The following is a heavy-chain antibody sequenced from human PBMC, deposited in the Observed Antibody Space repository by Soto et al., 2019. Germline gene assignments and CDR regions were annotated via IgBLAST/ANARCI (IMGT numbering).Heavy chain of an antibody. CDR2: IYVYNGNT. J-gene: IGHJ4*02. Sequence: QVQLVQSGAEVTKPGASLKVSCKTSGYIFTSYGVNWVRQAPGQGLEWMGWIYVYNGNTNYAQKFQDRLTLTTDTSTSTAYLELRNLRSDDTAVYYCEPVTPYQWLVHLDYWGQGTQVTVSS. V-gene: IGHV1-18*01. CDR1: GYIFTSYG. CDR3: EPVTPYQWLVHLDY. D-gene: IGHD6-19*01.